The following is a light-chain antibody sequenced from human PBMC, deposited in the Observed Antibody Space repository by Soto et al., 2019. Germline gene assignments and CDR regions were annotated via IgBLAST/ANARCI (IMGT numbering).Light chain of an antibody. CDR2: VKH. CDR3: QSYDSRLTAYV. CDR1: NSKIGAGFD. J-gene: IGLJ1*01. Sequence: QRLLTQPPSVSGAPGQTVPISCTGSNSKIGAGFDVHSYYQVRGTAPKLLVSVKHNRPPGVPGRLSASKYGTSASPAITGLQAEDEAHYYCQSYDSRLTAYVFGSGTKVTVL. V-gene: IGLV1-40*01.